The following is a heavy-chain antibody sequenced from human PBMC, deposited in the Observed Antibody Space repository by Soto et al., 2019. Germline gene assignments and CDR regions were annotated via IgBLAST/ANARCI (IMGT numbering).Heavy chain of an antibody. Sequence: ASVKVSCKAYGYTFSSYGLSWVRQAPGQGLEWMGWISGYSGNTVYTQRFKGRLTMATDRSTGTAYMELRGLRSDDTAVYYCAREFYESSGYCDYWG. CDR2: ISGYSGNT. V-gene: IGHV1-18*01. CDR1: GYTFSSYG. CDR3: AREFYESSGYCDY. J-gene: IGHJ4*01. D-gene: IGHD3-22*01.